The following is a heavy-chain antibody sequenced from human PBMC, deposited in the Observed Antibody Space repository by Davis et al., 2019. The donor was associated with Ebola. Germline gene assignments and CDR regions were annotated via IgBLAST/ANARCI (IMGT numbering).Heavy chain of an antibody. V-gene: IGHV6-1*01. J-gene: IGHJ4*02. D-gene: IGHD5-12*01. Sequence: HSQTLSLTCDTSGDTVSSIDGAWNWIRQSPSRGLEWLGRTYYNSKWYNDYAVSVKSRITINPDTSKNQLSLQLNSVTPEDTAVYYCVRGWLRSKFDYWGQGTLVTVSS. CDR2: TYYNSKWYN. CDR1: GDTVSSIDGA. CDR3: VRGWLRSKFDY.